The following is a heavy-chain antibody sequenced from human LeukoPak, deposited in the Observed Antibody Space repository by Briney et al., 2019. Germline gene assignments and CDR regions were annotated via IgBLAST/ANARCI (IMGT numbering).Heavy chain of an antibody. J-gene: IGHJ5*02. CDR1: GYSISSGYY. CDR3: ARVPGPNWFDP. D-gene: IGHD1-14*01. V-gene: IGHV4-38-2*02. CDR2: MYQSGNA. Sequence: SETLSLTCSVSGYSISSGYYWGWIRQPPGMGLEWIGSMYQSGNAYYNPSLRSRVTMSVDTSKNQVSLKLISVTAADTAVYFCARVPGPNWFDPWGLGTLVTVSS.